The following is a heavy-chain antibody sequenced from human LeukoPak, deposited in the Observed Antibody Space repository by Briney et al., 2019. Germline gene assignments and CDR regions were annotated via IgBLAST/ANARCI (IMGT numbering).Heavy chain of an antibody. CDR2: IYYSGST. Sequence: PSETLSLTCTVSGGSISSSSYYWGWIRQPPGKGLEWIGSIYYSGSTYYNPSLKSRVTISVDTSKNQFSLKLNSLTAADTAVYYCARDPIYSTGSGWYSATYWGQGSRVTVSS. CDR1: GGSISSSSYY. V-gene: IGHV4-39*07. J-gene: IGHJ4*02. CDR3: ARDPIYSTGSGWYSATY. D-gene: IGHD6-19*01.